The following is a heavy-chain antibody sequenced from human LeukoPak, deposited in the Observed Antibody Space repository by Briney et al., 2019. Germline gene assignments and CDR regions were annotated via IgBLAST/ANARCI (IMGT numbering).Heavy chain of an antibody. J-gene: IGHJ4*02. CDR1: GFTFSRYS. D-gene: IGHD6-19*01. V-gene: IGHV3-21*01. CDR2: ISMSSTYL. Sequence: GGSLRLSCAASGFTFSRYSMNWVRQAPGTGLEWVSSISMSSTYLDYADSVKGRFTISRDNAKNSLYLQMNSLRAEDTAVYYCARDLGSGWYSPFDYWGQGTLVTVSS. CDR3: ARDLGSGWYSPFDY.